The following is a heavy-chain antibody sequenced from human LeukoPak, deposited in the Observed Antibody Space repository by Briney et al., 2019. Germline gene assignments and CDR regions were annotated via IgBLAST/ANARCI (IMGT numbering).Heavy chain of an antibody. V-gene: IGHV3-23*01. CDR2: ISGGGDST. J-gene: IGHJ4*02. Sequence: GGSLRLSCAASGFTFRSHAMTWVRQAPGKGLEWVSAISGGGDSTYYEDSVKGRFTISRDNSKNTLHLQMNSLRAEDTAVYYCAKDSNYYDSSGHTYYFDNWGQGTLVTVSS. D-gene: IGHD3-22*01. CDR3: AKDSNYYDSSGHTYYFDN. CDR1: GFTFRSHA.